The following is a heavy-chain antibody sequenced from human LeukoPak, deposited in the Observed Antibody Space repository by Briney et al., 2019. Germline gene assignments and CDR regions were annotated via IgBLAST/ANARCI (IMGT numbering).Heavy chain of an antibody. Sequence: SETLSLTCSISGGSINNYLWTWIRQPAGKGLEWIGRIYTSGSTDYNPSLKSRVTMSVDTSKNQFSLNLYSVTAADTAVYYCARESKTYDGSGYYHDSWGQGTRVTVSS. D-gene: IGHD3-22*01. CDR3: ARESKTYDGSGYYHDS. J-gene: IGHJ4*02. CDR1: GGSINNYL. V-gene: IGHV4-4*07. CDR2: IYTSGST.